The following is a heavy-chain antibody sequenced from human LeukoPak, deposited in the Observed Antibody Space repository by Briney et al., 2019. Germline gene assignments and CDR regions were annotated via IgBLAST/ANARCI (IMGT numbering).Heavy chain of an antibody. CDR3: AKDHVNAGRLDY. D-gene: IGHD6-13*01. CDR1: GFTVSSNY. CDR2: IYSGGST. J-gene: IGHJ4*02. Sequence: GGSLRLSCAASGFTVSSNYMSWVRQAPGEGLEWVSVIYSGGSTYYADSVRGRFTISRDNSKNTVYLQMDNLRAEDTALYYCAKDHVNAGRLDYWGQGTPVTVSS. V-gene: IGHV3-53*01.